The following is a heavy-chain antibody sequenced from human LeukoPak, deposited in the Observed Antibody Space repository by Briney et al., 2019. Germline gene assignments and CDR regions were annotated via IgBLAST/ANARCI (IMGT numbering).Heavy chain of an antibody. D-gene: IGHD3-3*01. Sequence: GGSLRLSCAASGFTFDDYAMHWVRQAPGKGLEWVSGISWNSGSIGYADSVKGRSTISRDNAKNSLYLQMNSLRAEDMALYYCAKGIFGVVHDAFDIWGQGTMVTVSS. J-gene: IGHJ3*02. CDR1: GFTFDDYA. CDR3: AKGIFGVVHDAFDI. V-gene: IGHV3-9*03. CDR2: ISWNSGSI.